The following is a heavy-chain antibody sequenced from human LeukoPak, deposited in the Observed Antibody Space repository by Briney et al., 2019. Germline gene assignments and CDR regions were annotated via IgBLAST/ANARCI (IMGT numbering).Heavy chain of an antibody. CDR2: IYSGGST. Sequence: GGSLRLFCAASGFTFSSYGMHWVRQAPGKGLEWVPVIYSGGSTYYADSVKGRFTISRDNSKNTLYLQMNSLRAEDTAVYYCARVGSGSYYGNWGQGTLVTVSS. D-gene: IGHD3-10*01. CDR1: GFTFSSYG. J-gene: IGHJ4*02. V-gene: IGHV3-53*01. CDR3: ARVGSGSYYGN.